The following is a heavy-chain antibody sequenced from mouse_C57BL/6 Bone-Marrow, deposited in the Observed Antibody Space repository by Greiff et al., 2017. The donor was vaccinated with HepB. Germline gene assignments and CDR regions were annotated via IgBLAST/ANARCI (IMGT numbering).Heavy chain of an antibody. V-gene: IGHV5-6*02. CDR2: ISSGGSYT. D-gene: IGHD1-1*01. J-gene: IGHJ4*01. CDR3: ARPFYYYGFYAMDY. CDR1: GFTFSSYG. Sequence: EVMLVESGGDLVKPGGSLKLSCAASGFTFSSYGMSWVRQTPDKRLEWVATISSGGSYTYYPDSVKGRFTISRDNAKNTLYLQMSSLKSEDTAMYYCARPFYYYGFYAMDYWGQGTSVTVSS.